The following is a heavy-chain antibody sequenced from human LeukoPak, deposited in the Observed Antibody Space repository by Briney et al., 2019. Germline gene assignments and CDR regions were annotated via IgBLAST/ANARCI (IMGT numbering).Heavy chain of an antibody. Sequence: GGSLRLSCAASGFTFSSYAMSWVRQAPGKGLEWVSAISGSGGSTYYADSVKGRFTISRDNAKNFLYLQMNSLRAEDTAVYFCARDSSPYCDDDCYFDAFDLWGQGTMVTVSS. CDR2: ISGSGGST. CDR1: GFTFSSYA. J-gene: IGHJ3*01. CDR3: ARDSSPYCDDDCYFDAFDL. D-gene: IGHD2-21*02. V-gene: IGHV3-23*01.